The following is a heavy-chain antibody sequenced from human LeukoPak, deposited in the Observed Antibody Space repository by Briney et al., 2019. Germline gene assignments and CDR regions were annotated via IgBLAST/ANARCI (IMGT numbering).Heavy chain of an antibody. D-gene: IGHD6-19*01. Sequence: SETLSLTCAVYGGSFSGYYWSWVRQPPGKGLEWIGEINHSGSTNYNPSLKSRVTISVDTSKNQFSLKLSSVTAADTAVYYCARGHSGGWYSHRPGWFDPWGQGTLVTVSS. CDR3: ARGHSGGWYSHRPGWFDP. CDR2: INHSGST. CDR1: GGSFSGYY. J-gene: IGHJ5*02. V-gene: IGHV4-34*01.